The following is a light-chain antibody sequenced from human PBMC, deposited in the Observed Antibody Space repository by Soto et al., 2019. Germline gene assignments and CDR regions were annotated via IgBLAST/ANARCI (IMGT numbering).Light chain of an antibody. CDR2: EAN. CDR3: CSYVRVNIYV. CDR1: SSDVGGYNF. Sequence: QSVLAQPASVSGSPGQSITISCTGTSSDVGGYNFVSWYQHHPGKAPELIIYEANKRPSGVSNRFSGSKSGNTASLTISGLKAADEADYSCCSYVRVNIYVFGNGNKVTVL. V-gene: IGLV2-23*01. J-gene: IGLJ1*01.